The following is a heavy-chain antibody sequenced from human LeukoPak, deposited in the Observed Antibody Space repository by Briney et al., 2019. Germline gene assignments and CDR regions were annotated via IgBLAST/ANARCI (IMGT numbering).Heavy chain of an antibody. CDR1: GFTVITNY. Sequence: PGGSLRLSCAASGFTVITNYMSWVRQAPGKGLEWVSVIYSDGTTHYADSVKGRFTISRDNSKNTLYLQMSSLRAEDTAVYYCARGPDYFDYWGQGTLVTVSS. J-gene: IGHJ4*02. V-gene: IGHV3-66*01. CDR3: ARGPDYFDY. CDR2: IYSDGTT.